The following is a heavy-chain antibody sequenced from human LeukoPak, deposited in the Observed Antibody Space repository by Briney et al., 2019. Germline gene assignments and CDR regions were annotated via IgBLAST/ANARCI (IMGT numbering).Heavy chain of an antibody. CDR2: IIPILGIA. Sequence: GSSVTVSCKASGGTFSSYTISWVRQAPGQGLEWMGRIIPILGIANYAQKFQGRVTITADKSTSTAYMGLSSLRSEDTAVYYCASRPYCSSTSCLPDYWGQGTLVTVSS. D-gene: IGHD2-2*01. V-gene: IGHV1-69*02. CDR1: GGTFSSYT. J-gene: IGHJ4*02. CDR3: ASRPYCSSTSCLPDY.